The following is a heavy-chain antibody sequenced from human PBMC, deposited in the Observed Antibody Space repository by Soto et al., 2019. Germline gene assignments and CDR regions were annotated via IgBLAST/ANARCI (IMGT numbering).Heavy chain of an antibody. CDR1: GFTFSTYA. CDR2: IGGSAESA. V-gene: IGHV3-23*01. CDR3: AVHCSTSSCSY. J-gene: IGHJ4*02. Sequence: EVQLSESGGGLVQPGGSLRVSCAASGFTFSTYAMSWVRQAPGKGLEWVSAIGGSAESAYYGDSVKGRFTISRDNSKNTVYLQMNGLRAEDTAVYYCAVHCSTSSCSYWGQGTLVTVSS. D-gene: IGHD2-2*01.